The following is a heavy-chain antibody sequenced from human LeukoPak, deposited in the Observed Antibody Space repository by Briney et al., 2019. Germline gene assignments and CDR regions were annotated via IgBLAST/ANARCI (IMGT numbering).Heavy chain of an antibody. Sequence: PGGSLRLSCAASGFTFSSYGMHWVRQAPGKGLEWVALIWYDGTNKYYADSVRGRFTISRHNSESTVFLQMNSLRTEDTAVYFCGSSHESDTGGHHRPPAFWGQGTLVTVSS. CDR2: IWYDGTNK. V-gene: IGHV3-30*02. J-gene: IGHJ4*02. CDR1: GFTFSSYG. CDR3: GSSHESDTGGHHRPPAF. D-gene: IGHD2-8*02.